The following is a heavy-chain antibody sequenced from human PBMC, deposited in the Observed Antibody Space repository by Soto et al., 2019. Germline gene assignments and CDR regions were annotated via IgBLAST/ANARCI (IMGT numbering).Heavy chain of an antibody. J-gene: IGHJ6*02. CDR2: ISSSSSYI. CDR3: ARFSPQLPMLYGMDV. D-gene: IGHD2-2*01. CDR1: GFTFSSYS. Sequence: GGSLRLSCAASGFTFSSYSMNWVRQAPGKGLEWVSSISSSSSYIYYADSVKGRFTISRDNAKNSLYLQMNSLRAEDTAVYYCARFSPQLPMLYGMDVWGQGTTVTVSS. V-gene: IGHV3-21*01.